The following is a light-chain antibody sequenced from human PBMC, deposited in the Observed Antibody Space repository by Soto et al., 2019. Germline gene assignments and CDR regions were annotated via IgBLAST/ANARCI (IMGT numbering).Light chain of an antibody. J-gene: IGKJ1*01. CDR1: ESINIW. Sequence: DIQMTQSPSTLSASVGDRVTITCRASESINIWLAWFQQKPGKAPKLLISKASTLESGVPSRFSGSGSGTEFTLTISSLHPDDFATYHCQQYHIHSTFAQGTKVEVK. V-gene: IGKV1-5*03. CDR2: KAS. CDR3: QQYHIHST.